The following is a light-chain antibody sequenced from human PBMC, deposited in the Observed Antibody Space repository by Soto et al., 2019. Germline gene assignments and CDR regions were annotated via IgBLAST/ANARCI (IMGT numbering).Light chain of an antibody. CDR2: GVS. CDR3: QQYNDWLMYT. J-gene: IGKJ2*01. CDR1: QSVSGN. V-gene: IGKV3-15*01. Sequence: EIVLTQSPATLSVSPGERATLSCRASQSVSGNLAWYQQKPGQAPRLLIYGVSTRATGIPARFSGSGSGTEFTLTISSLQSGDFAVYYCQQYNDWLMYTFGQGTKLEIK.